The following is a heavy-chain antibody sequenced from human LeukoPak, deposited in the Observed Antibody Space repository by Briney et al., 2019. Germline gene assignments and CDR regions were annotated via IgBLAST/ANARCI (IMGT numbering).Heavy chain of an antibody. Sequence: GGSLRLSCAASGFTFSSYGMHWVRQAPGKGLEWVAFKRYDGSNKYYADSVKGRFTISRDNSKNTLYLQMNSLRAEDTAVYYCAKDRGSGAQRSYFDYWGQGTLVTVSS. CDR1: GFTFSSYG. V-gene: IGHV3-30*02. D-gene: IGHD3-16*01. J-gene: IGHJ4*02. CDR3: AKDRGSGAQRSYFDY. CDR2: KRYDGSNK.